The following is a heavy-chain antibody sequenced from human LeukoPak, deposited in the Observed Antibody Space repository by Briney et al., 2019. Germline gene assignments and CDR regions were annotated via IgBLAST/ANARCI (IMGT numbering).Heavy chain of an antibody. J-gene: IGHJ4*02. D-gene: IGHD6-13*01. V-gene: IGHV3-21*01. CDR2: ISSSGNYI. CDR1: RFTFSSYS. CDR3: ARDSIQQQLVLEDRGYPYYFEH. Sequence: PGGSLRLSCAASRFTFSSYSMNWVRQAPGKGLEWVSCISSSGNYIYYADSVKGRFTISRDNAKNTLYLQMNSLRAEDTAVYYCARDSIQQQLVLEDRGYPYYFEHWGQGTLVTVSS.